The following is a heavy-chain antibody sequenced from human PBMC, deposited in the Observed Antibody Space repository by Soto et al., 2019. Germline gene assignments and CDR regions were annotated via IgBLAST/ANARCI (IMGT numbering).Heavy chain of an antibody. Sequence: SETLSLTCTVSGGSISSDYWGWIRQPPGKGLEWIGSIYYSGSSYYNPSLKSRLTISVDTSKNQFSQKLSSVTAADTAVYYCASRLRSGYCSGGTCNNGFDPWGPGTLVTVSS. J-gene: IGHJ5*02. CDR3: ASRLRSGYCSGGTCNNGFDP. V-gene: IGHV4-39*01. CDR2: IYYSGSS. CDR1: GGSISSDY. D-gene: IGHD2-15*01.